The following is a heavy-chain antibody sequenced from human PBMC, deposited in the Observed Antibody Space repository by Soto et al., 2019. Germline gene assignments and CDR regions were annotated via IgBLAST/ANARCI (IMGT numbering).Heavy chain of an antibody. CDR3: ESGATGRGYFDN. J-gene: IGHJ4*02. CDR2: IKFDGSTV. CDR1: GFTFSSYW. Sequence: EVQLVESGGGLVQPGGSLRLSCEASGFTFSSYWMHWVRQAPGKGLVWISRIKFDGSTVNYAASVKGRFTISRNNAKNTVYLQMNSLSAEATALYSCESGATGRGYFDNWGQGTFVTVSS. V-gene: IGHV3-74*01. D-gene: IGHD3-3*01.